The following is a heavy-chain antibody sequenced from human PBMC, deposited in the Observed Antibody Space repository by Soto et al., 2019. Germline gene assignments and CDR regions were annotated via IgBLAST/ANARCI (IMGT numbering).Heavy chain of an antibody. CDR2: IGTAGDT. CDR1: GFTFSSYD. D-gene: IGHD1-26*01. CDR3: AREWEYGMDV. J-gene: IGHJ6*02. Sequence: GGSLRVSCAASGFTFSSYDMYWVRQATGKGLEWVSAIGTAGDTYYPGSVKGRFTISRENAKNSLYLQMNSLRAGDTAVYYCAREWEYGMDVWGQGTTVTVSS. V-gene: IGHV3-13*01.